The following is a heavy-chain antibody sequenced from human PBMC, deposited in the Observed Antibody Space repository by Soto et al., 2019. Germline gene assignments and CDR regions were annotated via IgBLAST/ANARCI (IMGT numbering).Heavy chain of an antibody. CDR3: ARTRYNWNDVTYYFDY. CDR1: GGSISSYY. D-gene: IGHD1-20*01. V-gene: IGHV4-59*01. CDR2: IYYSGST. J-gene: IGHJ4*02. Sequence: SETLSLTCTVSGGSISSYYWSWIRQPPGKGLEWIGYIYYSGSTNYNPSLKSRVTISVDTSKNQFSLKLSSVTAADTAVYYCARTRYNWNDVTYYFDYWGQGTLVTVSS.